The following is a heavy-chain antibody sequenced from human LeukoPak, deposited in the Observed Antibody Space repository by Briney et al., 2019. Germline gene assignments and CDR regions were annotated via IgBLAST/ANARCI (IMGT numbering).Heavy chain of an antibody. CDR3: ARGYCSGGGCYPRGNWFDP. V-gene: IGHV4-59*01. J-gene: IGHJ5*02. CDR2: NYNSGST. CDR1: GGSISSYY. D-gene: IGHD2-15*01. Sequence: ASETLSLTCTVSGGSISSYYWSWIRQPPGKGLEWIGYNYNSGSTNYNPSLKGRVTISVDTSQNQFSLRLSSVTAADTAVYYCARGYCSGGGCYPRGNWFDPWGQGTLVIVPS.